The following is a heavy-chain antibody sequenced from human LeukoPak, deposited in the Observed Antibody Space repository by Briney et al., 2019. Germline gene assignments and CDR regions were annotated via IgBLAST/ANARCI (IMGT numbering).Heavy chain of an antibody. D-gene: IGHD1-26*01. CDR2: ISSSGSTR. V-gene: IGHV3-11*01. Sequence: GGSLRLSCAASGFTFSDYYMSWIRQAPGKGLEWVSHISSSGSTRYYADSVKGRFTISRDNAKNSLYLQMNSLRAEDTAVYYCARAPRFRLVGVPKGPFDPWGQGTLVTVSS. J-gene: IGHJ5*02. CDR1: GFTFSDYY. CDR3: ARAPRFRLVGVPKGPFDP.